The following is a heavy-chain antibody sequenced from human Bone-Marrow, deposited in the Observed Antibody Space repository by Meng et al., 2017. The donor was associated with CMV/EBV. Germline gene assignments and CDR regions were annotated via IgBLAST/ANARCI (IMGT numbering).Heavy chain of an antibody. CDR2: ISAYNGNT. D-gene: IGHD1-26*01. Sequence: ASVKVSCKASGYTFTSYGISWVRQAPGQGLEWMGWISAYNGNTNYAQKLQGRVTMTTDTSTSTAYMELRSLRSDDTAVYYCARESIVGATIDHAFDIWGQGTMVIVSS. V-gene: IGHV1-18*01. CDR1: GYTFTSYG. CDR3: ARESIVGATIDHAFDI. J-gene: IGHJ3*02.